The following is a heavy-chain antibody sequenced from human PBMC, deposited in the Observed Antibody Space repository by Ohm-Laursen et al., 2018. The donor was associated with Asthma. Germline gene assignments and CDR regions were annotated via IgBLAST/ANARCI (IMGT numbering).Heavy chain of an antibody. Sequence: SLRLSCSASGYTFSRYSIHWVRQFPGKGLEGLSYISSDITTIYYADSVKGRFTISRDNAKNSLYLQMSNLRAEDTAVYYCAREWGGMDVWGPGTTVTVSS. CDR2: ISSDITTI. V-gene: IGHV3-48*01. J-gene: IGHJ6*02. D-gene: IGHD1-26*01. CDR1: GYTFSRYS. CDR3: AREWGGMDV.